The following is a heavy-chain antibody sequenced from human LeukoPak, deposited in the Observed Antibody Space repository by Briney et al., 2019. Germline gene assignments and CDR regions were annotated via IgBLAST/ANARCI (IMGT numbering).Heavy chain of an antibody. V-gene: IGHV3-21*01. CDR3: ARAGRYYGSGSWDY. J-gene: IGHJ4*02. CDR1: GFTFSSYS. CDR2: ISSSSSYI. D-gene: IGHD3-10*01. Sequence: GGSLRLSCAASGFTFSSYSMNWVRQAPGKGLEWVSSISSSSSYIYFADSVKGRFTISRDNAKNSLYLQMNSLRAEDTAVYYCARAGRYYGSGSWDYWGQGTLVTVSS.